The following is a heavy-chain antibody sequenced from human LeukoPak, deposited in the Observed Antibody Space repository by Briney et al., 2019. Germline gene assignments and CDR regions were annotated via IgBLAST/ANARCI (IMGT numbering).Heavy chain of an antibody. J-gene: IGHJ4*02. Sequence: RGSLRLSCAASGFTFSSYSMNWVRQAPGKGLEWVSSISSSSSYIYYADSVKGRFTISRDNAKNSLYLQMNSLRAEDTAVYYCARVGYSGYDRGGFVDYWGQGTLVTVSS. V-gene: IGHV3-21*01. CDR3: ARVGYSGYDRGGFVDY. CDR1: GFTFSSYS. D-gene: IGHD5-12*01. CDR2: ISSSSSYI.